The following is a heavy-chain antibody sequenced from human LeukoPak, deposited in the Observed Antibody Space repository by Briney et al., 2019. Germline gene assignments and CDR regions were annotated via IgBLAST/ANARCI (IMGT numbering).Heavy chain of an antibody. CDR2: INHSGST. D-gene: IGHD5-24*01. Sequence: SETLSLTCAVSGGSFSGYYWSWIRQPPGKGLEWIGEINHSGSTNYNPSLKSRVTISVDTSKNQFSLKLSSVTAADTAVYYCARRRDGYNYSYYYYMDVWGKGTTVTVSS. CDR3: ARRRDGYNYSYYYYMDV. V-gene: IGHV4-34*01. J-gene: IGHJ6*03. CDR1: GGSFSGYY.